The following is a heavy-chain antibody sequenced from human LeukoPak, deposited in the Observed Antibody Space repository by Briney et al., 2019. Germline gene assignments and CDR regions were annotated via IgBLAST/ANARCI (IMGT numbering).Heavy chain of an antibody. Sequence: SETLSLTCAVSGYSISSGYYWGWIRKHPGKVLEWIGSFYPSGSIYYNPSLKSRITISVDTSKNQFSLKLRSVTASDTAVYYCARPVGLRITNRYDAFDIWGQGTMVTVSS. CDR2: FYPSGSI. J-gene: IGHJ3*02. V-gene: IGHV4-38-2*01. D-gene: IGHD2-8*01. CDR1: GYSISSGYY. CDR3: ARPVGLRITNRYDAFDI.